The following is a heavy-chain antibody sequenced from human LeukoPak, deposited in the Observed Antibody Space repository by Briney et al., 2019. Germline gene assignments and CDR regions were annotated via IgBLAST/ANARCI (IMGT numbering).Heavy chain of an antibody. Sequence: SQTLSLTCTVSGGSISSGGYYWSWIRQHPGKGLEWIGYIYYSGSTYYNPSLKSRVTISVDTSKSQFSLKLSSVTAADTAVYYCARALRVAATRGVANWFDPWGQGTLVTVSS. CDR1: GGSISSGGYY. D-gene: IGHD2-15*01. J-gene: IGHJ5*02. V-gene: IGHV4-31*03. CDR3: ARALRVAATRGVANWFDP. CDR2: IYYSGST.